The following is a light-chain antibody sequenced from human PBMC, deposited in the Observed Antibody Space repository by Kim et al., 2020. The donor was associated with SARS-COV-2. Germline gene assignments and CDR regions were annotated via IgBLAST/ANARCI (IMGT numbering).Light chain of an antibody. Sequence: WAPGDSATLSCRATPSIRHNYLAWYQHKPGQAPRLLMSSASVRASGIPDRFSGSGSGTDFTLTINSLESEDFAVYYCHQYGTSQYTFGQGTKLEI. CDR1: PSIRHNY. CDR2: SAS. J-gene: IGKJ2*01. CDR3: HQYGTSQYT. V-gene: IGKV3-20*01.